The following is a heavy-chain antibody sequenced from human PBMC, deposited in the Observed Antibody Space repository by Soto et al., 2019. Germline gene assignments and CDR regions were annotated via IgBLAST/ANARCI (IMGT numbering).Heavy chain of an antibody. V-gene: IGHV4-31*03. CDR2: IFHSGST. CDR1: GGSTSSGDYY. J-gene: IGHJ6*02. D-gene: IGHD2-2*01. Sequence: PSETLSLTCTVSGGSTSSGDYYWSWVRQHPGKGLEWMGYIFHSGSTYYNPSLKSRITMSLDTSKNQFSLTLNSVTAADTAVYYCARDEAFCSSASCYSHHYGADVWGQGTTVTVSS. CDR3: ARDEAFCSSASCYSHHYGADV.